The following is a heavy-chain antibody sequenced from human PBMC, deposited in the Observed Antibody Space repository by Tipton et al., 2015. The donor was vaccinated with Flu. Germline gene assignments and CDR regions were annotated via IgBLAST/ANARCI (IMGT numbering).Heavy chain of an antibody. J-gene: IGHJ3*01. CDR2: IYPGDSKT. Sequence: QLVQSGAAVKKPGESLKLSCKLSGQTFSDFWIGWVRQMPGKGLEWMGIIYPGDSKTIYSPSLQGLVTIPVDKSIDPAYLQWSSRKAWAPAMFYCARGDAFGVWGQGTLVPVSS. CDR3: ARGDAFGV. CDR1: GQTFSDFW. V-gene: IGHV5-51*01.